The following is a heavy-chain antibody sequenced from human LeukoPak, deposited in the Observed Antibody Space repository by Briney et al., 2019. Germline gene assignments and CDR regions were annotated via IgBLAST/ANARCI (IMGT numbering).Heavy chain of an antibody. J-gene: IGHJ4*02. V-gene: IGHV3-48*01. CDR3: ARTYERELDY. CDR2: ISIISSTI. Sequence: GGSLRLSCAASGFTFSSYHMNWVRQAPGKGLEWVSYISIISSTIYYADSVKGRFTISRDDAKNSVYLQMNSLRAEDTAVYYCARTYERELDYWGQGTLVTVSS. D-gene: IGHD5-12*01. CDR1: GFTFSSYH.